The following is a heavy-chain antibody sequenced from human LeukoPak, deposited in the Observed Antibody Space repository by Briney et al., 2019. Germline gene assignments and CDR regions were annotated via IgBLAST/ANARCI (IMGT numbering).Heavy chain of an antibody. J-gene: IGHJ5*02. V-gene: IGHV4-61*01. CDR2: IYYSGST. Sequence: SETLSLTCTVSGGSISSSNYYWGWIRQPPGKGLEWIGYIYYSGSTNYNPSPKSRVTISVDTSKNQFSLKLSSVTAADTAVYYCARDSDGYSSSGDNWFDPWGQGTLVTVSS. CDR1: GGSISSSNYY. D-gene: IGHD5-18*01. CDR3: ARDSDGYSSSGDNWFDP.